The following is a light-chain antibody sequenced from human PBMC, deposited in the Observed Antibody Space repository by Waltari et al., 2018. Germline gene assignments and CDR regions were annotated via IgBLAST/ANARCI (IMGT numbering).Light chain of an antibody. CDR3: SSYTTSSTR. V-gene: IGLV2-14*03. J-gene: IGLJ1*01. CDR2: DVN. CDR1: SSDVGAYDY. Sequence: QSALTQPASVSGSPGQSITLSCIGTSSDVGAYDYVSWYQQHPGKAPRLMIYDVNNRPSGVSNRFSGSKSGNTASLTISGLQAEDEADYFCSSYTTSSTRFGSGTKVTVL.